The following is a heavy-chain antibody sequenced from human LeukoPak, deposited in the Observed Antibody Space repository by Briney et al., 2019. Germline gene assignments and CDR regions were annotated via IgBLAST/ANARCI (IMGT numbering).Heavy chain of an antibody. CDR1: GFTFDDYA. V-gene: IGHV3-43*02. D-gene: IGHD6-19*01. Sequence: PGGSLRLSCAASGFTFDDYAMHWVRQAPGKGLEWVALISGDGGSTYYADSVKGRFTISRDNSKNSLYLQMNSLRTEDTALYYCAKDVAVAGTGAFDIWGRGTMVTVSS. CDR3: AKDVAVAGTGAFDI. CDR2: ISGDGGST. J-gene: IGHJ3*02.